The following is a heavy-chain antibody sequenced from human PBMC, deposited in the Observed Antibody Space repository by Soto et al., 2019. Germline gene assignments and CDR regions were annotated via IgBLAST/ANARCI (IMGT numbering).Heavy chain of an antibody. V-gene: IGHV3-33*01. CDR1: GFTFSTYG. CDR2: IWYDGSNK. Sequence: QVQLVESGGGVVQPGRSLRLSCAASGFTFSTYGMHWVRQAPGKGLEWVAVIWYDGSNKYYADSVKGRFTISRDNSKNKLYLQMNSLRAEDTAGYYCARDERDSGSLDYWGQGTLVTVSS. D-gene: IGHD3-10*01. CDR3: ARDERDSGSLDY. J-gene: IGHJ4*02.